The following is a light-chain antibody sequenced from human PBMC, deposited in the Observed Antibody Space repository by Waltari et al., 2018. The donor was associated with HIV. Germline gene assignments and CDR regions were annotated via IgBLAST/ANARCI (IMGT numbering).Light chain of an antibody. J-gene: IGLJ3*02. CDR1: SSNIGSND. Sequence: QTVLTQPPSASETPGRTITISCSGTSSNIGSNDGYWYVQLPHTAPKPLIYRTNPRPSGVPGRFSGSKSGTSASLAISDLQSDDEADYYCASWDDSLSAWLFGGGTKLTVL. CDR3: ASWDDSLSAWL. V-gene: IGLV1-47*01. CDR2: RTN.